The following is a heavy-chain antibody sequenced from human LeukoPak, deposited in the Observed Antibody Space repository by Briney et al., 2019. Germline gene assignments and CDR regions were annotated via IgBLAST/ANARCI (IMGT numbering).Heavy chain of an antibody. J-gene: IGHJ4*02. CDR3: GLGDSSSYYYGY. Sequence: GSSVKVSCKASGGTLSRYAISWVRQAPGQGLEWMGGIIPIFGTANYAQKFQGRVTITADESTSPAYMGLSSLRSEDTAACYCGLGDSSSYYYGYWGQGTLVTVSS. V-gene: IGHV1-69*01. D-gene: IGHD3-22*01. CDR2: IIPIFGTA. CDR1: GGTLSRYA.